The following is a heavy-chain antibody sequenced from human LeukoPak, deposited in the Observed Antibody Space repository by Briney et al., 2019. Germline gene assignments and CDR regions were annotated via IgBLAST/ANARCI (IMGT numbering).Heavy chain of an antibody. J-gene: IGHJ4*02. CDR2: IKEDGSEK. CDR3: AKDRRTYYYGSGSPDY. D-gene: IGHD3-10*01. V-gene: IGHV3-7*01. Sequence: PGGSLRLSCAASGFTFNSYWMNWVRQAPGKGLEWVANIKEDGSEKYYVDSVKGRFTISRDNSKNTLHLQMNSLRAEDTAVYYCAKDRRTYYYGSGSPDYWGQGTLVTVSS. CDR1: GFTFNSYW.